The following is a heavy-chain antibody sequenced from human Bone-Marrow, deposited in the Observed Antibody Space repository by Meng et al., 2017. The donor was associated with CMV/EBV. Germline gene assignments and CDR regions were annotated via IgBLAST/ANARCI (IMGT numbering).Heavy chain of an antibody. J-gene: IGHJ5*02. CDR2: INPSGGST. CDR3: ARDPGGGDWFDP. CDR1: GYTFTSYY. V-gene: IGHV1-46*01. D-gene: IGHD1-14*01. Sequence: CKASGYTFTSYYMHWVRQATGQGLEWMGIINPSGGSTSYAQKFQGRVTMTRDTSTSTVYMELSSLRSEDTAVYYCARDPGGGDWFDPWGQGTLVTVSS.